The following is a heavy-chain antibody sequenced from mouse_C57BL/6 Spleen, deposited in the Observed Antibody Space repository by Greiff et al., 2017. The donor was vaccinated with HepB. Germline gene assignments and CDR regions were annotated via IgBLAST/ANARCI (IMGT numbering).Heavy chain of an antibody. V-gene: IGHV1-52*01. CDR2: IDPSDSET. J-gene: IGHJ2*01. CDR1: GYTFTSYW. Sequence: QVHVKQPGAELVRPGSSVKLSCKASGYTFTSYWMHWVKQRPIQGLEWIGNIDPSDSETHYNQKFKDKATLTVDKSSSTAYMQLSSLTSEDSAVYYCARSGVYYDYDYWGQGTTLTVSS. D-gene: IGHD2-4*01. CDR3: ARSGVYYDYDY.